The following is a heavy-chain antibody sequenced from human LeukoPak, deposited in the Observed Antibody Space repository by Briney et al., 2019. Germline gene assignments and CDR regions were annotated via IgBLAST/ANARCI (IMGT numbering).Heavy chain of an antibody. D-gene: IGHD4-17*01. CDR3: ARSRRDGDYLFNAFDI. CDR2: ISAYNGNT. J-gene: IGHJ3*02. CDR1: GYTFTSYG. Sequence: ASVKVSCKASGYTFTSYGISWVRQAPGQGLEWMGWISAYNGNTNFAQKLQGRVTMTTDTSTSTAYMELRSLRSDDTAVYYCARSRRDGDYLFNAFDIWGQGTMVTVSS. V-gene: IGHV1-18*01.